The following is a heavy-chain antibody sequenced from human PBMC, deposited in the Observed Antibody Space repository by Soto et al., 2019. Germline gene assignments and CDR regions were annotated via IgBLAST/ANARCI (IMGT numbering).Heavy chain of an antibody. V-gene: IGHV1-8*01. CDR3: ARSIEGRYCCGGSCTYYFDY. CDR1: GYTFTSYD. CDR2: MNPNSGNT. J-gene: IGHJ4*02. D-gene: IGHD2-15*01. Sequence: ASVKVSCKASGYTFTSYDINWVRQATGQGLEWMGWMNPNSGNTGYAQKFQGRVTMTRNTSISTAYMELSSLRSEDTAVYYCARSIEGRYCCGGSCTYYFDYWGQGTLVTVSS.